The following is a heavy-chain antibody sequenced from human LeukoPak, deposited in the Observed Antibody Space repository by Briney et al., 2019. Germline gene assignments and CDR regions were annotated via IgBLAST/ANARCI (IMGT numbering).Heavy chain of an antibody. Sequence: GGSLRLSCAASGFTFSTYAISWVRQAPGKGLEWVPCISSTSNYIFYADSVRGRFTISRDNAKNSLYLQMDSLRAEDTAVYYCARGGIITSYAFDIWGQGAMVTVSS. D-gene: IGHD1-26*01. CDR1: GFTFSTYA. CDR3: ARGGIITSYAFDI. J-gene: IGHJ3*02. V-gene: IGHV3-21*01. CDR2: ISSTSNYI.